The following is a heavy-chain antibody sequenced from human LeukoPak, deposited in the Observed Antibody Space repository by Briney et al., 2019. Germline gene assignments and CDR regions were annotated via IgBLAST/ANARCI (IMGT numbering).Heavy chain of an antibody. D-gene: IGHD5-24*01. V-gene: IGHV1-18*04. Sequence: GASVTVSCKASGFTFTSYGFSWVRQAPGQGLEWMGWISAYSGNTNFAQKLQGRVTMTTDTSTSTAYMELRSLRSDDTAVYYCARDGVEMATYYYYAMDVWGQGTTVTVSS. J-gene: IGHJ6*02. CDR1: GFTFTSYG. CDR3: ARDGVEMATYYYYAMDV. CDR2: ISAYSGNT.